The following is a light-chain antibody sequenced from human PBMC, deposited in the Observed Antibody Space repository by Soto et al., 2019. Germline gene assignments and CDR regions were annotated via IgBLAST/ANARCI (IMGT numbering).Light chain of an antibody. CDR2: DVS. V-gene: IGLV2-11*01. CDR1: SSDVGGYNY. CDR3: CSYAGSYTLYV. J-gene: IGLJ1*01. Sequence: QSVLTQPRSVSGSPGQSVTISCTGTSSDVGGYNYVSWYQQHPGKAPKLMIYDVSKRPSGVPDRFSGSKSGDTAPLTISGLQAEDEADYYCCSYAGSYTLYVFGTGTKVTV.